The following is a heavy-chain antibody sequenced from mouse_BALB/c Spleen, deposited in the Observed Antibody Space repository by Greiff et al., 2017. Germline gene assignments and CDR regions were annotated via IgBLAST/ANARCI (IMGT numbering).Heavy chain of an antibody. CDR2: IRNKANGYTT. V-gene: IGHV7-3*02. CDR1: GFTFTDYY. Sequence: EVQLVESGGGLVQPGGSLRLSCATSGFTFTDYYMSWVRQPPGKALEWLGFIRNKANGYTTEYSASVKGRFTISRDNSQSILYLQMNTLRAEDSATYYCARFLQRAMDYWGQGTSVTVSS. CDR3: ARFLQRAMDY. J-gene: IGHJ4*01.